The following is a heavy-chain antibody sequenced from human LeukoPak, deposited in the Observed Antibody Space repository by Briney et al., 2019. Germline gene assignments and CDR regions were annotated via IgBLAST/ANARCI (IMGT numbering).Heavy chain of an antibody. CDR3: ATYSGTYSAFDI. Sequence: PSETLSLTCTASGGSITNTNYYWAWVRQPPGKGLEWIGNIFYNGGPYFTPSLKSRVAISVDTSKNHFSLRLTSVTAADTAVYYCATYSGTYSAFDIWGLGTLVTVSS. J-gene: IGHJ3*02. CDR2: IFYNGGP. V-gene: IGHV4-39*07. CDR1: GGSITNTNYY. D-gene: IGHD1-26*01.